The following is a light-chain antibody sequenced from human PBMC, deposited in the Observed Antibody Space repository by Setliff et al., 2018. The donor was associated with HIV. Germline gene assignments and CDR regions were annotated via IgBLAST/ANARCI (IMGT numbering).Light chain of an antibody. CDR1: GSDVGGYNY. V-gene: IGLV2-14*03. Sequence: QSALTQPASVSGSPGQSITISCTGTGSDVGGYNYVSWYQQHPGKAPKLIIYEVRHRPSGVSNRFSGSKSGNTASLTISGLQAEDEADYYCSSYAITNTLPFGTGTKVTV. CDR3: SSYAITNTLP. J-gene: IGLJ1*01. CDR2: EVR.